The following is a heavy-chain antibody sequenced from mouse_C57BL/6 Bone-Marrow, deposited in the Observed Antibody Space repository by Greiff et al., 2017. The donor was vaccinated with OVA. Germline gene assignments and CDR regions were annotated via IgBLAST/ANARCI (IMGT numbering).Heavy chain of an antibody. V-gene: IGHV1-26*01. J-gene: IGHJ2*01. CDR2: INPNNGGT. Sequence: VHVKQSGPELVKPGASVKISCKASGYTFTDYYMNWVKQSHGKSLEWIGDINPNNGGTSYNQKFKGKATLTVDKSSSTAYMELRSLTSEDSAVYYCARDFDYWGQGTTLTVSS. CDR3: ARDFDY. CDR1: GYTFTDYY.